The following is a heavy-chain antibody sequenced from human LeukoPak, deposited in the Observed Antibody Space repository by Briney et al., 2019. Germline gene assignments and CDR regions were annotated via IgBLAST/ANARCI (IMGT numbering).Heavy chain of an antibody. Sequence: GGSLRLSCAASGFTFSSYEMNWVRQAPGKGLEWVSYISGSGSTIYYADSVKGRFTISRDNAKNSLYLQMNSLRAEDTAVYYCARTYYDSSGYYYWGQGTLVTVSS. CDR3: ARTYYDSSGYYY. D-gene: IGHD3-22*01. CDR1: GFTFSSYE. CDR2: ISGSGSTI. V-gene: IGHV3-48*03. J-gene: IGHJ4*02.